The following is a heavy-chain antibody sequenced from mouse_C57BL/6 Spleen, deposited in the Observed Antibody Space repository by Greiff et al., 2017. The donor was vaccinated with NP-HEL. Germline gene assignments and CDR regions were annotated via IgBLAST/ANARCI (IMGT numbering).Heavy chain of an antibody. CDR2: ISGGGGNT. D-gene: IGHD1-1*01. CDR3: ARHEGKVGARYFDV. Sequence: EVKLVESGGGLVKPGGSLKLSCAASGFTFSSYTMSWVRQTPEKRLEWVATISGGGGNTYYPDSVKGRFTISRDNAKNTLYLQMSSLRSENTALYYGARHEGKVGARYFDVWGTGTTVTVSS. J-gene: IGHJ1*03. CDR1: GFTFSSYT. V-gene: IGHV5-9*01.